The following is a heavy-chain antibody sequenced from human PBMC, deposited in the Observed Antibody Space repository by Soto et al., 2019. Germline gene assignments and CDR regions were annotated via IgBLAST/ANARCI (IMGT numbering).Heavy chain of an antibody. Sequence: QVQLVESGGGVVQPGRSLRLSCVASGFSFSSSGMHGVRQAPGKGLQWVAVIWHDGGNKYNADSVKGRFSISRDNSKNTISLQMNSLRVEDTAVYYCARGNWKYGYFDYWGQGTLVTVSS. CDR3: ARGNWKYGYFDY. CDR2: IWHDGGNK. CDR1: GFSFSSSG. V-gene: IGHV3-33*01. J-gene: IGHJ4*02. D-gene: IGHD1-7*01.